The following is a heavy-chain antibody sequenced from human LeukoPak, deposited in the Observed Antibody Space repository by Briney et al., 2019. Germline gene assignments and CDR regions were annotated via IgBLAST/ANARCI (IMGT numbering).Heavy chain of an antibody. D-gene: IGHD6-19*01. V-gene: IGHV3-21*01. Sequence: GGSLRLSCAASGFTFSSYSMNWVRQAPGKGLEWVSFISTSSSYIYYADSVRGRLTISRDNAKNSLYLQMNSLRAEDTAVYYCARQQWLGGAYYFDYWGQGTLVTVSS. CDR1: GFTFSSYS. J-gene: IGHJ4*02. CDR2: ISTSSSYI. CDR3: ARQQWLGGAYYFDY.